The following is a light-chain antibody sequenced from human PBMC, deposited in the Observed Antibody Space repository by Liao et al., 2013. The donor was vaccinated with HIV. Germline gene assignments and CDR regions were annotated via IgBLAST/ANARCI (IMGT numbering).Light chain of an antibody. J-gene: IGLJ2*01. V-gene: IGLV3-1*01. CDR3: QAWDSSAEVV. Sequence: SYELTQPPSVSVSPGQTGTITCSGDSLGDKHASWYKQRPGQSPVLLICQDNKRPSGIPERFSGSNSGNTATLTISGTQPVDEAEYFCQAWDSSAEVVFGGGTTLTVL. CDR1: SLGDKH. CDR2: QDN.